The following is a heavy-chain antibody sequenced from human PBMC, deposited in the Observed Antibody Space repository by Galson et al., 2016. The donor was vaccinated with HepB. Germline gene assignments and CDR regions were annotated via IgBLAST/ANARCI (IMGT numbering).Heavy chain of an antibody. Sequence: TLSLTCSVSGGSVSSGTYFWNWIRQPAGKGLEWIGRIYTSGSTNYSPSLKSRVTISLDTSKNLFSLKLSSVTAADTAVYYCAGVNNLVGATSFDYWGQGTLLTVSS. J-gene: IGHJ4*02. D-gene: IGHD1-26*01. CDR2: IYTSGST. V-gene: IGHV4-61*02. CDR3: AGVNNLVGATSFDY. CDR1: GGSVSSGTYF.